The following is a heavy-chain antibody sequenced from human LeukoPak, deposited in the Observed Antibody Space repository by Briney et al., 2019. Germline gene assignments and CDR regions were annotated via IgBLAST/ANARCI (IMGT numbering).Heavy chain of an antibody. Sequence: GGSLRPSCAASGFTFDDYGMSWVRQAPGKGLEWVSGINWNGGSTGYADSVKGRFTISRDNAKNSLYLQMNSLRAEDTAVYYCAKASVDFDWLFSHWGQGTLVTVSS. CDR1: GFTFDDYG. V-gene: IGHV3-20*04. CDR3: AKASVDFDWLFSH. J-gene: IGHJ4*02. D-gene: IGHD3-9*01. CDR2: INWNGGST.